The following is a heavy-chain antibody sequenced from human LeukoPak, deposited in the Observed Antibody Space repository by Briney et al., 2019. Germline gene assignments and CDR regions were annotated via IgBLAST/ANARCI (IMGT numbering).Heavy chain of an antibody. CDR2: IYYSGST. D-gene: IGHD5-24*01. Sequence: PSETLSLTCTVSGGSISSYYWSWIRQPPGKGLEWIGYIYYSGSTNYNPSLKSRVTISVDTSKNQFSLKLSSVTAADTAVYYCARERPNLFFRDGYNYAFDIWGQGTMVTVSS. J-gene: IGHJ3*02. CDR1: GGSISSYY. CDR3: ARERPNLFFRDGYNYAFDI. V-gene: IGHV4-59*01.